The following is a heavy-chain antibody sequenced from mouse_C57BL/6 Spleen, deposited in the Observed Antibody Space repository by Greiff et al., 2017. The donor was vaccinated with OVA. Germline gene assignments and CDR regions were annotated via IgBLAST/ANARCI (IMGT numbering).Heavy chain of an antibody. D-gene: IGHD1-1*01. CDR3: ARQGTVVATEGAMDY. Sequence: EVQRVESGGDLVKPGGSLKLSCAASGFTFSSYGMSWVRQTPDKRLEWVATISSGGSYTYYPDSVKGRFTISRDNAKNTLYLQMSSLKSEDTAMYYCARQGTVVATEGAMDYWGQGTSVTVSS. CDR1: GFTFSSYG. V-gene: IGHV5-6*01. J-gene: IGHJ4*01. CDR2: ISSGGSYT.